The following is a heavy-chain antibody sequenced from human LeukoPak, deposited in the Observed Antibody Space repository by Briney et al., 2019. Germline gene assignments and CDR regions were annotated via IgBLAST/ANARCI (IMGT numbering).Heavy chain of an antibody. V-gene: IGHV1-2*02. D-gene: IGHD6-13*01. CDR3: ARDSSSWSNLFRFDP. CDR2: INPNSGGT. Sequence: ASVKVSCKASGYTFTGYYMHWVRQAPGQGLEWMGWINPNSGGTNYAQKFQGRVTMTRDTSISTAYMELSRLRSDDTAVYYCARDSSSWSNLFRFDPWGQGTLVTVSS. J-gene: IGHJ5*02. CDR1: GYTFTGYY.